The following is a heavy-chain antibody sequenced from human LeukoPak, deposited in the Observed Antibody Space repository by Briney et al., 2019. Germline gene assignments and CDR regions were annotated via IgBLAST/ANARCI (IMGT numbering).Heavy chain of an antibody. CDR1: GFSFGAYY. V-gene: IGHV3-11*01. D-gene: IGHD3-10*01. Sequence: GPLRLSCAASGFSFGAYYMSWIRQAPGKGLELISYISTSDDTISYADSVKGRFTISRDNAENSLYLQMNSLRAEDTAVYYCAGGYGSGSFSAWGQGTLVTVSS. CDR3: AGGYGSGSFSA. CDR2: ISTSDDTI. J-gene: IGHJ5*02.